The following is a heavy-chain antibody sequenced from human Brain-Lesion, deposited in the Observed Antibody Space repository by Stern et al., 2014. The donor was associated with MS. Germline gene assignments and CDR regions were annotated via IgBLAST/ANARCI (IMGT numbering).Heavy chain of an antibody. D-gene: IGHD2-2*01. Sequence: VQLVKSGAEVKKPGASVRVSCEASGNSFTHFYIHWVRQAPGQGLEWMGWINPNSGGTKFAQKFQGWVTITRDTSMTTAYMEVTSLTSDDTAVYYCARGGRYYADYWGQGTLVTVSS. CDR2: INPNSGGT. CDR3: ARGGRYYADY. J-gene: IGHJ4*02. CDR1: GNSFTHFY. V-gene: IGHV1-2*04.